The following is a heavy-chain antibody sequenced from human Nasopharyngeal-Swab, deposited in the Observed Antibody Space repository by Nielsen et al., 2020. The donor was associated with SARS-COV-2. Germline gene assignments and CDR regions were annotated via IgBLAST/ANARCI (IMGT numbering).Heavy chain of an antibody. J-gene: IGHJ4*02. CDR3: ARSNKYYDFWSGYYSGGYFDY. Sequence: SETLSLTCTVSGGSISSYYWSWIRQPPGKGLEWIGYIYYSGSTNYNPSLKSRVTISVDTSKNQFSLKLSSVTAADTAVYYCARSNKYYDFWSGYYSGGYFDYWGQGTLVTVS. CDR1: GGSISSYY. V-gene: IGHV4-59*01. D-gene: IGHD3-3*01. CDR2: IYYSGST.